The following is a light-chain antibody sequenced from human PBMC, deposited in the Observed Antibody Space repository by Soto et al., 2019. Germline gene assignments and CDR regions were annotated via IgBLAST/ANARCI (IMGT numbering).Light chain of an antibody. Sequence: QAVVNQPGSLSGSPGQAITLSCPGTRSEGCGYNYVSWYQHHPGKAPKLMIFDVSNRPSGVSNRFSGSKSGNTASLTISGLQPEDEADYYCSSYTTSNTRQIVFGTGTKVTVL. J-gene: IGLJ1*01. V-gene: IGLV2-14*03. CDR2: DVS. CDR3: SSYTTSNTRQIV. CDR1: RSEGCGYNY.